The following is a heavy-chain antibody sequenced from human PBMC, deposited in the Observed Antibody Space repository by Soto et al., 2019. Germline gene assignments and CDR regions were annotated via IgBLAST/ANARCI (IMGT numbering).Heavy chain of an antibody. Sequence: GASVKVSCKASGGTFSSYAISWVRQAPGQGLEWMGGIIPIFGTANYAQKFQGRVTITADESTSTAYMELNNLRAEDTAVYYCATGYYDSSGYYFDYWGQGTLVTVSS. J-gene: IGHJ4*02. CDR3: ATGYYDSSGYYFDY. CDR2: IIPIFGTA. V-gene: IGHV1-69*13. D-gene: IGHD3-22*01. CDR1: GGTFSSYA.